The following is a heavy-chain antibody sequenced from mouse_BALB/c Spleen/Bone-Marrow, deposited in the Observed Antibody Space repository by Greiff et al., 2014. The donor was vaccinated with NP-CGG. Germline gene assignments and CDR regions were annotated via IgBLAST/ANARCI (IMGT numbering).Heavy chain of an antibody. V-gene: IGHV1-54*01. J-gene: IGHJ4*01. CDR3: ARCLTGTSALDF. D-gene: IGHD4-1*01. Sequence: QVQLQQSGAELVRPGTSVKVSCKASGYAFTNYLIEWVKQRPGQGLEWIGVINPGSGGTNYNEKFRGKATLTADKSSSTAYMQLSSLTSDDSAVYICARCLTGTSALDFWGQGTSVTVSS. CDR1: GYAFTNYL. CDR2: INPGSGGT.